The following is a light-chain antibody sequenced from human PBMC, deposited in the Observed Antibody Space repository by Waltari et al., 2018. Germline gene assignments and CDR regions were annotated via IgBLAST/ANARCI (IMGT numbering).Light chain of an antibody. V-gene: IGKV1-5*03. J-gene: IGKJ4*01. CDR1: HNIGSW. CDR3: QQYNTYPT. Sequence: DIQISQSPSTLSAYVGDRVTITCRASHNIGSWLAWYQQKPGKAPKVLIYKASSLEIGVPSRFSGSGSGTEFSISISSLQPDDFATYYCQQYNTYPTFGGGTKVETK. CDR2: KAS.